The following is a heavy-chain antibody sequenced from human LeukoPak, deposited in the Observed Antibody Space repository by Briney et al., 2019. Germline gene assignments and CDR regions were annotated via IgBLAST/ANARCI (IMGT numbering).Heavy chain of an antibody. J-gene: IGHJ4*02. D-gene: IGHD2-2*01. Sequence: GGSLRLSCAASGFTFSSYAMSWVRQAPGKGLEWVSAISGSGGSTYYADSVKGRFTISRDNSKNTLYLQMNSLRAEDTAVYYCAGRYCSSTSCYGFFDYWGQGTLVTVSS. V-gene: IGHV3-23*01. CDR3: AGRYCSSTSCYGFFDY. CDR2: ISGSGGST. CDR1: GFTFSSYA.